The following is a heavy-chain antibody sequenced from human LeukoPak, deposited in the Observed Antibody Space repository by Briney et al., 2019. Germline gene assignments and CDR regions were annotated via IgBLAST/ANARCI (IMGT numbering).Heavy chain of an antibody. CDR3: ARTLWFGELDY. Sequence: GASVKVSCKASGYTFTGYYMHWVRQAPGQGLEWTGWIDPNSGGTNYAQKFQGRVTMTRDTSISTAYMELSRLRSDDTAVYYCARTLWFGELDYWGQGTLVTVSS. D-gene: IGHD3-10*01. V-gene: IGHV1-2*02. J-gene: IGHJ4*02. CDR2: IDPNSGGT. CDR1: GYTFTGYY.